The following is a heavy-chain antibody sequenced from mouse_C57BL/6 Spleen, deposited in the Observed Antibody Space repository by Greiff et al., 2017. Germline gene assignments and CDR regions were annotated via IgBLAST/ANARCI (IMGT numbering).Heavy chain of an antibody. V-gene: IGHV1-61*01. J-gene: IGHJ4*01. CDR3: ARRGLLQGAMDY. D-gene: IGHD2-3*01. CDR2: IYPSDSET. CDR1: GYTFTSYW. Sequence: QVQLQQPGAELVRPGSSVKLSCKASGYTFTSYWMDWVKQRPGQGLEWIGNIYPSDSETHYNQKFKDKATLTVDKSSSTAYIQLSSLTSVDSAVYYCARRGLLQGAMDYWGQGTSVTVSS.